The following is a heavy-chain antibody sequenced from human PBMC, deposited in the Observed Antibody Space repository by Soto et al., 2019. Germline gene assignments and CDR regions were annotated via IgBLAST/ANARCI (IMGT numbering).Heavy chain of an antibody. V-gene: IGHV3-23*01. CDR2: ISGSGGST. CDR1: GFTFSSYA. D-gene: IGHD2-15*01. CDR3: FRGYCSGGSCYQGAEAPGAFDI. J-gene: IGHJ3*02. Sequence: GGSLRLSCAASGFTFSSYAMSWVRQAPGKGLEWVSAISGSGGSTYYADSVKGRFTISRDNSKNTLYLQMNSLRAEDTAVYYSFRGYCSGGSCYQGAEAPGAFDIWGQGTMVTVSS.